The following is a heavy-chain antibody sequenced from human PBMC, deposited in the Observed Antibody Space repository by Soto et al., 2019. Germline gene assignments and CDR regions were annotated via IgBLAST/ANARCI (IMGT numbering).Heavy chain of an antibody. D-gene: IGHD3-10*01. CDR3: ARDGWGFGELLQKGPRETAMRYYYGMDV. V-gene: IGHV3-30-3*01. CDR1: GFTFSSYA. J-gene: IGHJ6*02. CDR2: ISYDGSNK. Sequence: GGSLRLSCAASGFTFSSYAMHWVRQAPGKGLEWVAVISYDGSNKYYADSVKGRFTISRDNSKNTLYLQMNSLRAEDTAVYYCARDGWGFGELLQKGPRETAMRYYYGMDVWGQGTTVTVSS.